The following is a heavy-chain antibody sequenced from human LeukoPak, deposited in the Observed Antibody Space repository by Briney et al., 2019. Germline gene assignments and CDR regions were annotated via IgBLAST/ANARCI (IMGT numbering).Heavy chain of an antibody. V-gene: IGHV4-59*01. CDR2: IYYSGST. J-gene: IGHJ4*02. CDR3: ARSSAYYDYVWGSYRPRYYFDY. Sequence: SETLSLTCAVYGGSFSGYYWSWIRQPPGKGLEWIGYIYYSGSTNYNPSLKSRVTISVDTSKNQFSLKLSSVTAADTAVYYCARSSAYYDYVWGSYRPRYYFDYWGQGTLVTVSS. CDR1: GGSFSGYY. D-gene: IGHD3-16*01.